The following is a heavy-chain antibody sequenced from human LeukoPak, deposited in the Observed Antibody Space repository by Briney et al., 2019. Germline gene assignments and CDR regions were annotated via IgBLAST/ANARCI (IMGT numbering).Heavy chain of an antibody. CDR3: AKGTHSAVAGPYYFDY. J-gene: IGHJ4*02. CDR1: GFTFSSYA. CDR2: ISGSGGST. V-gene: IGHV3-23*01. Sequence: GGSLRLSCAASGFTFSSYAMSWVRQAPGKGLEWVSAISGSGGSTYYADSVKGRFTISRDNSKNTLYLQMNSLRAEDTAVYYCAKGTHSAVAGPYYFDYWGQGTLVTVSS. D-gene: IGHD6-19*01.